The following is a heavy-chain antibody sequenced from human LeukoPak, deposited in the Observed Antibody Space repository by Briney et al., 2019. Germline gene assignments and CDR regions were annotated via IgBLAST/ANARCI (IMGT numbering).Heavy chain of an antibody. Sequence: SETLSLTCTVSGGSISSGSYYWGWIRQPPGKGLESIGSIYYTGSTYSNPSLESRATISVDTSNSQFSWTLRSATAADTAVYYCPSGSIVVVENWGQGTLVTVSS. CDR1: GGSISSGSYY. V-gene: IGHV4-39*01. J-gene: IGHJ4*02. CDR3: PSGSIVVVEN. D-gene: IGHD3-22*01. CDR2: IYYTGST.